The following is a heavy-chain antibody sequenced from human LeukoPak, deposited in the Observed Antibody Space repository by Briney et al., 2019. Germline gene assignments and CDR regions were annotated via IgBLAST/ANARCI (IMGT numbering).Heavy chain of an antibody. CDR3: ARRVGYNWFDP. J-gene: IGHJ5*02. V-gene: IGHV5-51*01. D-gene: IGHD2-15*01. Sequence: GASLQISCKGSGYSFTSYWIGWVRQLPGKGLEWMGIIYPGDSDTRYSPSFQGQVTISADKSISTAYLQWSSLKASDTAMYYCARRVGYNWFDPWGQGTLVTVSS. CDR1: GYSFTSYW. CDR2: IYPGDSDT.